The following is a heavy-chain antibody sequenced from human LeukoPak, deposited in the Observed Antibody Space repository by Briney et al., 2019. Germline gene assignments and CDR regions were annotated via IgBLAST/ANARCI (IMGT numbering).Heavy chain of an antibody. CDR3: ARDFGVKGTPDYYYYMDV. V-gene: IGHV4-61*02. CDR1: GDSISTDDYY. J-gene: IGHJ6*03. D-gene: IGHD3-10*01. CDR2: FSASGNG. Sequence: PSETLSLTCTVSGDSISTDDYYWSWIRQPAGKGLEWIGRFSASGNGNYNPSLKSRLTISIDTSKNQFSLKLTSVTAADTALYFCARDFGVKGTPDYYYYMDVWGKGTTVTISS.